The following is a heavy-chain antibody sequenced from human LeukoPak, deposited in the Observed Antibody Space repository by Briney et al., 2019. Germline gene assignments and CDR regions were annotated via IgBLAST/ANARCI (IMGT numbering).Heavy chain of an antibody. CDR2: ISAYNGNT. V-gene: IGHV1-18*01. D-gene: IGHD3-10*01. J-gene: IGHJ3*02. CDR1: GGTFISYA. Sequence: ASVKVSCKASGGTFISYAISWVRQAPGQGLEWMGWISAYNGNTNYAQKLQGRVTMTTDTSTSTAYMELRSLRSDDTAVYYCARDSTLWFGELPDDAFDIWGQGTMVTVSS. CDR3: ARDSTLWFGELPDDAFDI.